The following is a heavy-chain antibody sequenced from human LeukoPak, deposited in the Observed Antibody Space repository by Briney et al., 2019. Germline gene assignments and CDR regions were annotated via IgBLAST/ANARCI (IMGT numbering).Heavy chain of an antibody. Sequence: PGGSLRLSCAVSVLTVTDNYMSSVRQAPGRGLEWVSVNYPDGSTYPADSVQGRFNISRHNSKNTLFLQMNPLRADDTAVYHCARTNPVYGDYDYWGQGTLVTVSS. J-gene: IGHJ4*02. CDR3: ARTNPVYGDYDY. CDR1: VLTVTDNY. CDR2: NYPDGST. V-gene: IGHV3-53*01. D-gene: IGHD4-17*01.